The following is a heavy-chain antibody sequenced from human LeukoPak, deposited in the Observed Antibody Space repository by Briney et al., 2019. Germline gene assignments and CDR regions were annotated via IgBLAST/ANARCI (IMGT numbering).Heavy chain of an antibody. Sequence: GGSLRLSCAASGFTFSSYGMHWVRQAPGKGLEWVAVISYDGSNKYYADSVKGRFTISRDNAKNSLYLQMNSLRAEDTAVYYCARVSPNTVTTLQYFDYWGQGTLVTVSS. D-gene: IGHD4-17*01. CDR3: ARVSPNTVTTLQYFDY. J-gene: IGHJ4*02. V-gene: IGHV3-30*03. CDR1: GFTFSSYG. CDR2: ISYDGSNK.